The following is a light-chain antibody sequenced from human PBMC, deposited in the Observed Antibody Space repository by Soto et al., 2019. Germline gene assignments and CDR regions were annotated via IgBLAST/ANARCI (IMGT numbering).Light chain of an antibody. V-gene: IGLV2-14*01. CDR1: SSDVGGYNY. CDR3: SSYTSSSTPALYV. J-gene: IGLJ1*01. Sequence: QSVLTQPASVSGSPGQSITISCTGTSSDVGGYNYVSWYQQHPGKAPKLMIYDVSNQPSGVSNRFSGSKSGNTASLTISGLQAEDEADYYCSSYTSSSTPALYVFGTGTKVTVL. CDR2: DVS.